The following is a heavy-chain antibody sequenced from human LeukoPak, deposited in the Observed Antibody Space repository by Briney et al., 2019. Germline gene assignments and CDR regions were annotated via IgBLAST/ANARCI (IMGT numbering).Heavy chain of an antibody. J-gene: IGHJ3*02. CDR1: GGSISSYH. CDR2: IYYSGST. D-gene: IGHD3-22*01. Sequence: PSETLSLTCTVSGGSISSYHWSWIRQPPGKGLEWIGYIYYSGSTNYNPSLKSRVTISVDTSKNQFSLKLSSVTAADTAVYYCARTIVVVITSHDAFDIWGQGTMVTVSS. V-gene: IGHV4-59*08. CDR3: ARTIVVVITSHDAFDI.